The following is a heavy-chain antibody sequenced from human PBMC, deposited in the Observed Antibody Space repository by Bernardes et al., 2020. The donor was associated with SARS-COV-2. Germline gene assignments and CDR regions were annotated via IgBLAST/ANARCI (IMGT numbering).Heavy chain of an antibody. D-gene: IGHD4-17*01. CDR3: ARGYGDYEGYYYYYYGMDV. V-gene: IGHV1-2*02. J-gene: IGHJ6*02. CDR2: INPNSGGT. Sequence: ASVKVSCEASGYTFTGYYMHWVRQAPGQGLEWMGWINPNSGGTNYAQKFQGRVTMTRDTSISTAYMELSRLRSDDTAVYYCARGYGDYEGYYYYYYGMDVWGQGTTVTVSS. CDR1: GYTFTGYY.